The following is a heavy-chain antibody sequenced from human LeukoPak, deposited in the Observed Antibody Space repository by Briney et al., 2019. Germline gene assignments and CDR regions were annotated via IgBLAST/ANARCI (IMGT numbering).Heavy chain of an antibody. Sequence: ASVKVSCKASGYTFTSYGISWVRQAPGQGLEWMGWISAYNGNTNYAQKLQGRVTITTDESTSTAYMELSSLRSEDTAVYYCATGTNYYYYMDVWGKGTTVTVSS. D-gene: IGHD1-14*01. V-gene: IGHV1-18*01. CDR1: GYTFTSYG. CDR3: ATGTNYYYYMDV. CDR2: ISAYNGNT. J-gene: IGHJ6*03.